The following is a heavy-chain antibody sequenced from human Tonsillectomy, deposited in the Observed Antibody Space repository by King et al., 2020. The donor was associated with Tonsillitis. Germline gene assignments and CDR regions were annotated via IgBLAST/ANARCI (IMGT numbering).Heavy chain of an antibody. CDR2: NYYSGST. CDR1: GGPISSGGYS. J-gene: IGHJ4*02. D-gene: IGHD3-9*01. CDR3: ARDAPEDYDILTPGY. V-gene: IGHV4-30-4*07. Sequence: QLQESGPGLVKPSQTLSLTCAVSGGPISSGGYSWSWIRQPPGKGLEWIGYNYYSGSTYYNPSLKSRVTISIDTSKNQFSLKLSSVTASDTAVYYCARDAPEDYDILTPGYWGQGTLVTVSS.